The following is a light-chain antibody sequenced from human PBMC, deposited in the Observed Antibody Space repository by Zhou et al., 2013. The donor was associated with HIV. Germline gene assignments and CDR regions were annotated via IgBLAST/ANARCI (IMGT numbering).Light chain of an antibody. J-gene: IGKJ5*01. CDR3: QQFGSSIT. V-gene: IGKV3-20*01. CDR2: VAS. Sequence: EIVLTQSPGTLSLSPGQRATLSCRASQSVPRNYLAWYQQKPGQAPRLLIYVASNRATGIPDRFSGSGSGTDFTLTISRLEPEDFAVYYCQQFGSSITFGQGHDW. CDR1: QSVPRNY.